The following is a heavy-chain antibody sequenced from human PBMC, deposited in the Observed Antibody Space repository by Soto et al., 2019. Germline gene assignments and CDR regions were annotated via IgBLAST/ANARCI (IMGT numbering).Heavy chain of an antibody. CDR3: ARYHGVSTWFVRLYYFFVMGI. CDR1: GFIFSDYT. V-gene: IGHV3-48*02. D-gene: IGHD3-10*01. CDR2: ISSSGGAI. Sequence: EVQLVESGGDLVQPGGSLRLSCAASGFIFSDYTMTWVRQAPGRGLEFVSNISSSGGAIFYAKSVKGRFIVSRDNAKNSLYMHMNSLRDDGMAVYFCARYHGVSTWFVRLYYFFVMGIRSQGTAGTVS. J-gene: IGHJ6*02.